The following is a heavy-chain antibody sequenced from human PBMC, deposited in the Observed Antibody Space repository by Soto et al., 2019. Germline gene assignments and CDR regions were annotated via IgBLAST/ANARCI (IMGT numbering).Heavy chain of an antibody. D-gene: IGHD6-19*01. J-gene: IGHJ4*02. CDR1: GFTFSSYS. CDR3: AGGGWYVLDY. CDR2: ISSSSSTI. V-gene: IGHV3-48*01. Sequence: GGSLRLSCAASGFTFSSYSMNWVRQAPGKGLEWVSYISSSSSTIYYADSVKGRFTISRDNAKNSLYLQMNSLRAEDTAVYYCAGGGWYVLDYWGQGTLVTVSS.